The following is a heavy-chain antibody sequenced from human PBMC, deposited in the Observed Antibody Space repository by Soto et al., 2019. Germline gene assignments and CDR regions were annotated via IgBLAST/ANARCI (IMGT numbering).Heavy chain of an antibody. J-gene: IGHJ4*02. D-gene: IGHD2-15*01. Sequence: GGSLRLSCAASGFIFSSYAMSWVRQAPGKGLEWVSSISGSGDSTYDADSVKGRFTISRDNSKNTLYLQMNSLRAEDTAVYYCAKGRGYCSGGSCYSAFLDYWGQGTLVTVSS. CDR2: ISGSGDST. V-gene: IGHV3-23*01. CDR3: AKGRGYCSGGSCYSAFLDY. CDR1: GFIFSSYA.